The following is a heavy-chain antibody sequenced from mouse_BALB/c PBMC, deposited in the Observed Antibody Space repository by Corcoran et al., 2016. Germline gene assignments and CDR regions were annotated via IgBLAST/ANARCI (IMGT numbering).Heavy chain of an antibody. Sequence: EVQLQQSGPELVKPGASVKISCMASDYSFTDYYMHWVKQSHVKSLEWIGRINPYNGVTSYNQNFKYKATLTVDKSSSTTYMELHSLTSEDSAVYYCARSFWFAYWGQGTLVTVSA. V-gene: IGHV1-26*01. J-gene: IGHJ3*01. CDR2: INPYNGVT. CDR3: ARSFWFAY. CDR1: DYSFTDYY.